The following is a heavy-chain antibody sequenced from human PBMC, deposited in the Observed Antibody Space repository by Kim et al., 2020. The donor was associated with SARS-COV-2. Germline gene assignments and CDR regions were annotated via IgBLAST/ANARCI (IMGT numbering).Heavy chain of an antibody. Sequence: SVKVSCKASGGTFISYAISWVRQAPGQGLEWMGRIIPILGIANYAQKFQGRVTITADKSTSTAYMELSSLRSEDTAVYYCARALWIQLWSNWFDPWGQGTLVTVSS. CDR1: GGTFISYA. J-gene: IGHJ5*02. CDR2: IIPILGIA. CDR3: ARALWIQLWSNWFDP. V-gene: IGHV1-69*04. D-gene: IGHD5-18*01.